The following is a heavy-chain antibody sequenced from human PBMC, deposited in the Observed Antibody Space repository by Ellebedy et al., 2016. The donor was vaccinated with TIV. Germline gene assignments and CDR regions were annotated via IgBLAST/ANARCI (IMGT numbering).Heavy chain of an antibody. J-gene: IGHJ4*02. CDR3: ARYHDYETDFDY. V-gene: IGHV4-31*11. CDR1: GGSFSGYY. CDR2: IYYSGST. D-gene: IGHD4-17*01. Sequence: SETLSLXXAVYGGSFSGYYWSWIRQHPGKGLEWIGYIYYSGSTYYNPSLKSRVTISVDTSKNQFSLKLSSVTAADTAVYYCARYHDYETDFDYWGQGTLVTVSS.